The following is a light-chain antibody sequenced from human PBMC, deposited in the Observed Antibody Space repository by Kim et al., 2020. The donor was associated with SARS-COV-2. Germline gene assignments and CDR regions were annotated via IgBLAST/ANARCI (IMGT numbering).Light chain of an antibody. CDR2: EVS. CDR1: SSDVGRYNF. J-gene: IGLJ3*02. V-gene: IGLV2-8*01. Sequence: GQSVTTSCTGTSSDVGRYNFVSWYQHHPGKAPKLMIYEVSKRPSGVPDRFSGSKSGNTASLTVSGLRAEDGADYYCSSYVGSDSWVFGGGTQLTVL. CDR3: SSYVGSDSWV.